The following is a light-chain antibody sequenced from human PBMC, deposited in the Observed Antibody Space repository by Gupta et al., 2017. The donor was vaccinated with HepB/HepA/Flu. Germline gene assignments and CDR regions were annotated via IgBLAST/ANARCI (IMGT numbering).Light chain of an antibody. V-gene: IGLV1-51*01. CDR1: SSNIGNNF. J-gene: IGLJ1*01. CDR2: DNN. CDR3: GAWDSSLSAYV. Sequence: QSVLTQPPSVSAAPGQKVTISCSGSSSNIGNNFVSWYQHLPGTAPKLLIYDNNKRPSGIPDRCSGSKSGTSATLGIAGLQTGDEADYYCGAWDSSLSAYVFGIGTRVTVL.